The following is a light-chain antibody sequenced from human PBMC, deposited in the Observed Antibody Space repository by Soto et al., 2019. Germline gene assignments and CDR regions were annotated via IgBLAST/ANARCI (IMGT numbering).Light chain of an antibody. Sequence: EIVMTQSPATLPVSPGERATLSCRASQSVSSNLAWYQQKPGQAPRFLIYGASTRATGIPARFSGSGSGKEFTLTISSLQSEDFAVYYCQQYDNWPLTFGGGTKVDIK. CDR3: QQYDNWPLT. CDR2: GAS. J-gene: IGKJ4*01. V-gene: IGKV3-15*01. CDR1: QSVSSN.